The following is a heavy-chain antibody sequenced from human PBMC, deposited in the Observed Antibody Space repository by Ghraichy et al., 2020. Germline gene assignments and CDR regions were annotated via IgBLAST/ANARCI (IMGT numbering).Heavy chain of an antibody. D-gene: IGHD3-9*01. CDR3: ARIRGSILTGYHFLEL. J-gene: IGHJ4*02. V-gene: IGHV4-39*07. Sequence: SQTLSLTCTVSGGSMNSSSYYWTWIRQPPGKGLGWIGSLFYTGVAYYKPSLKSRVTMSVDTSKNQFSLKLSSVTVADTATYYCARIRGSILTGYHFLELWGQGALVTVSS. CDR1: GGSMNSSSYY. CDR2: LFYTGVA.